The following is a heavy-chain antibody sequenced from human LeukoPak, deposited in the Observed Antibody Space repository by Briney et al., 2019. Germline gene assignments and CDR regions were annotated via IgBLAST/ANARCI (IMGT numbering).Heavy chain of an antibody. CDR3: ARDLVTEPTGDWFDP. J-gene: IGHJ5*02. Sequence: PGGSLRLSCAASGFTFSSYSMNWVRQAPGKGLEWVSSISSSSSYIYYADSVKGRFTISRYNAKNSLYLQMNSLRAEDTAVYYCARDLVTEPTGDWFDPWGQGTLVTVSS. CDR2: ISSSSSYI. V-gene: IGHV3-21*01. D-gene: IGHD3-10*01. CDR1: GFTFSSYS.